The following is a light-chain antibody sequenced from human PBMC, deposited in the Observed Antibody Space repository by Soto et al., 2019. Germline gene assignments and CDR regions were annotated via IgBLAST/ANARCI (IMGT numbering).Light chain of an antibody. CDR3: QKYNSAPRT. CDR1: QGIAPN. CDR2: ATS. Sequence: DVQMTQSPSSLSASVGDRVTITCRASQGIAPNLAWFQQKPGKVPKLLIYATSTLQSGVPSRFSGSGSGTDFTLTISSLQPEDVASYYCQKYNSAPRTFGGGTKVEIK. J-gene: IGKJ4*01. V-gene: IGKV1-27*01.